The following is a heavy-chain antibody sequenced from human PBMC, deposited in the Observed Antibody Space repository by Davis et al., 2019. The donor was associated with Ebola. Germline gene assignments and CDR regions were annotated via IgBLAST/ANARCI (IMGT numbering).Heavy chain of an antibody. J-gene: IGHJ6*02. Sequence: GESLKISCAASGFTFSSYSMNWVRQAPGKGLEWVSSISSSSYIYYADSVKGRFTISRDNAKNTLYLQMNSLRAEDTAVYYCARGRYSTSSGVYYYAMDVWGQGTTVTVSS. CDR1: GFTFSSYS. CDR3: ARGRYSTSSGVYYYAMDV. CDR2: ISSSSYI. V-gene: IGHV3-21*01. D-gene: IGHD6-6*01.